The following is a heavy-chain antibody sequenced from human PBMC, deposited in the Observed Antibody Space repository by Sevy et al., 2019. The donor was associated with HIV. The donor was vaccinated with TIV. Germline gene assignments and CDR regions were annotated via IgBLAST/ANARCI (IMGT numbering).Heavy chain of an antibody. D-gene: IGHD1-20*01. Sequence: SETLSLTCTVSGGSMNIYYWSWIRQPPGKGLEWIGYIYYSGSTNYNPSPKSRVTISVDTSNNQFSLKLRSVTAADTAVYYCARVGFNWNDVDYWGQGTLVTVSS. CDR1: GGSMNIYY. CDR3: ARVGFNWNDVDY. CDR2: IYYSGST. J-gene: IGHJ4*02. V-gene: IGHV4-59*01.